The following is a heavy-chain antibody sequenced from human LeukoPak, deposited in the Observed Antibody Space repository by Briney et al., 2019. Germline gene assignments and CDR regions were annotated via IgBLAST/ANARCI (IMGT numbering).Heavy chain of an antibody. D-gene: IGHD5-24*01. Sequence: SETLSLTCAVYGGSFSGYYWGWIRQPPGKGLEWIGNIFYSGSPYHNPSLKSRVTISADTSKNHFSLKLSSVTAADTAVYYCARGSGYNSRYFDYWGQGTLFTVSS. CDR2: IFYSGSP. CDR1: GGSFSGYY. CDR3: ARGSGYNSRYFDY. V-gene: IGHV4-34*01. J-gene: IGHJ4*02.